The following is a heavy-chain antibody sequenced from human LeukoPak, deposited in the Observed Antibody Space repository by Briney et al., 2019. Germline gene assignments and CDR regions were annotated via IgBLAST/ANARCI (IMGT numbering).Heavy chain of an antibody. Sequence: SETLSLTCTVSGGSISSSSYYWGWIRRPPGKGLEWIGSIYYSGSTYYNPSLKSRVTISVDTSKNQFSLKLSSVTAADTAVYYCARSGFNNWFDPWGQGTLVTVSS. CDR2: IYYSGST. J-gene: IGHJ5*02. V-gene: IGHV4-39*01. D-gene: IGHD3-22*01. CDR3: ARSGFNNWFDP. CDR1: GGSISSSSYY.